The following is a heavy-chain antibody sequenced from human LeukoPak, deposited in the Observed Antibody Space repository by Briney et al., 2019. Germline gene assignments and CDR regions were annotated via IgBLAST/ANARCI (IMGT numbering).Heavy chain of an antibody. V-gene: IGHV1-8*03. D-gene: IGHD1-26*01. CDR3: ARGARWELLIYFYYYMDV. CDR2: MNPNSGDR. Sequence: ASVTVSCKASGYTFSSYDINWVRQATGQGLEWMGWMNPNSGDRGYAQKFQGRVTITRNTSISTAYMELSSLRSDDTAVYYCARGARWELLIYFYYYMDVWGKGTTVTISS. CDR1: GYTFSSYD. J-gene: IGHJ6*03.